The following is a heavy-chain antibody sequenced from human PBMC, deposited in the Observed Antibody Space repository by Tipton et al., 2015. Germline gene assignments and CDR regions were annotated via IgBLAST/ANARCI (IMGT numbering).Heavy chain of an antibody. CDR1: GVSISGTSYY. D-gene: IGHD4-17*01. CDR2: IYYSGDM. Sequence: TLSLTCTVSGVSISGTSYYWGWIRQPPGKGLEWIGSIYYSGDMYYNPSLKSRVPMSVDTSNNLFSLRLTSLTASDTAVYYCASLLRYGDYVHGLGYWGRGTLVTVSS. CDR3: ASLLRYGDYVHGLGY. J-gene: IGHJ4*02. V-gene: IGHV4-39*02.